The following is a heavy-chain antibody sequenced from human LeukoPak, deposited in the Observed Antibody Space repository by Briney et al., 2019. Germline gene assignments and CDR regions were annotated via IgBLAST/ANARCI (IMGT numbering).Heavy chain of an antibody. D-gene: IGHD1-26*01. CDR3: ARVRGALRVPDY. CDR2: IYYSGST. Sequence: KPSETLSFTCTVSGGSISSYYWSWIRQPPGKGLEWIGYIYYSGSTNYNPSLKSRVTISVDTSKNQFSLKLSSVTAADTAVYYCARVRGALRVPDYWGQGTLVTVSS. V-gene: IGHV4-59*01. J-gene: IGHJ4*02. CDR1: GGSISSYY.